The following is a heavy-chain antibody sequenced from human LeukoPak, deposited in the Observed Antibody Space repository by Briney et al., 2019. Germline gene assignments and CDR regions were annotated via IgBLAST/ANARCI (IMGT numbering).Heavy chain of an antibody. Sequence: GGSLSLSCAASGFTFSSYAMSWVRQPQGQGLEWVSAISGSGGSTYYADSVKGRFTISRDNSKNTLYLQMNSLRAEDTAVYYCAKEGSSWYPYYYYGMDVWGQGTTVTVSS. CDR2: ISGSGGST. D-gene: IGHD6-13*01. CDR3: AKEGSSWYPYYYYGMDV. V-gene: IGHV3-23*01. J-gene: IGHJ6*02. CDR1: GFTFSSYA.